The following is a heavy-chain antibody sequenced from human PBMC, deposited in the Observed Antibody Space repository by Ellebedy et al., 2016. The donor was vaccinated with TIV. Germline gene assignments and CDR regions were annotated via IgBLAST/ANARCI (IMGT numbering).Heavy chain of an antibody. Sequence: SETLSLTXAVYGASFGHYYWSWIRLPPGKGLEWIGEINHSGSTYYNPSLKSRVSMSVDRSKNQFSLKLNSLSAADTAVYFCARGRGGSYSIPFDVWGQGALVTVSS. D-gene: IGHD1-26*01. CDR1: GASFGHYY. CDR3: ARGRGGSYSIPFDV. J-gene: IGHJ4*02. V-gene: IGHV4-34*01. CDR2: INHSGST.